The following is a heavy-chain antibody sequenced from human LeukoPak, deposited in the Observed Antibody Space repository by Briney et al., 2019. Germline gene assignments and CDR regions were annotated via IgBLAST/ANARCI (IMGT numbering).Heavy chain of an antibody. CDR3: ARGPRGTGTTLRLDWFGP. CDR2: INSDGSST. V-gene: IGHV3-74*01. D-gene: IGHD1-1*01. Sequence: PGGSLRLSCAASGFTFSSYWMHWVRQAPGKGLVWVSRINSDGSSTSYADSVKGRFTISRDNAKNTLYLQMNSLRAEDTAVYYCARGPRGTGTTLRLDWFGPWGQGTLVTVSS. J-gene: IGHJ5*02. CDR1: GFTFSSYW.